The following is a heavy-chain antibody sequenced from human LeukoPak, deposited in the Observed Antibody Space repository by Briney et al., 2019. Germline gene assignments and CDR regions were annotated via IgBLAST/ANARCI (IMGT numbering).Heavy chain of an antibody. J-gene: IGHJ4*02. D-gene: IGHD2-2*01. CDR1: GYTFTGYY. CDR3: ARDVGEYCSSTNCYASHY. Sequence: ASVKVSCKASGYTFTGYYIHWVRQAPGQGLEWMGWINPLSGGTNYAQKFQGGVTMTRDTSITTAYMELSSLRSDDTAVYYCARDVGEYCSSTNCYASHYWGQGTLVTVSS. V-gene: IGHV1-2*02. CDR2: INPLSGGT.